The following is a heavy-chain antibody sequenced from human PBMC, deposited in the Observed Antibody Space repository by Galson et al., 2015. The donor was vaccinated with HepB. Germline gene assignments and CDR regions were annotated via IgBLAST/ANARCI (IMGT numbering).Heavy chain of an antibody. CDR1: GFNFINYN. Sequence: SLRLSCAASGFNFINYNMNWVRQAPGKGLEWVSYISYSSSTRYYADSVKDRFTISRDNAKNSLYLQMNSLRDEDTAVYFRARDMAGVITIYNYYGMDVWGQGATVTVSS. D-gene: IGHD3-16*02. V-gene: IGHV3-48*02. J-gene: IGHJ6*02. CDR2: ISYSSSTR. CDR3: ARDMAGVITIYNYYGMDV.